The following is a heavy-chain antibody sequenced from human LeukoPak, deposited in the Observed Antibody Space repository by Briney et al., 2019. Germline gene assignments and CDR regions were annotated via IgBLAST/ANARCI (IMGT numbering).Heavy chain of an antibody. CDR3: ARDRGDTAMVLSPDY. J-gene: IGHJ4*02. CDR2: TWYDGSDK. Sequence: PGTSLRLSCAASGFTFSSYGMHWVRQAPGKGLERVAVTWYDGSDKYYADSVKGRFTISRDNSKNTLYVQMNSLRAEDTAVYYCARDRGDTAMVLSPDYWGQGTLVTVSS. D-gene: IGHD5-18*01. V-gene: IGHV3-33*01. CDR1: GFTFSSYG.